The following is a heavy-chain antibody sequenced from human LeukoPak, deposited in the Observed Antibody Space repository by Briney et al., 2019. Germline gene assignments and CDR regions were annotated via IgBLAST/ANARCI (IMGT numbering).Heavy chain of an antibody. J-gene: IGHJ4*02. Sequence: SETLSLTCTVSGGSISSSSYYWGWIRQPPGKGLEWIGSIYYSGSTYYNPSLKSRVTISVDTSKNQFSLKLSSVTAADTAVYYCARGGTTTVVTLHYFVYWGQGTLVTVSS. CDR3: ARGGTTTVVTLHYFVY. V-gene: IGHV4-39*07. CDR2: IYYSGST. CDR1: GGSISSSSYY. D-gene: IGHD4-23*01.